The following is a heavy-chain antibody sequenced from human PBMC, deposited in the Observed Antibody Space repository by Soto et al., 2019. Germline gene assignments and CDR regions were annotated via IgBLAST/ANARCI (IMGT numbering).Heavy chain of an antibody. V-gene: IGHV3-23*01. CDR3: AKVLSKNYYYPFDF. CDR2: ISGGSSVT. J-gene: IGHJ4*02. Sequence: GGSLRLSCTASGFTFSDYAMTWVRHAPGKGLEWVSTISGGSSVTYYGDSVKGRFTISRDNAKKTLFLQLNRLSAEDTATYYCAKVLSKNYYYPFDFWGQGTQVTVSS. CDR1: GFTFSDYA. D-gene: IGHD3-10*01.